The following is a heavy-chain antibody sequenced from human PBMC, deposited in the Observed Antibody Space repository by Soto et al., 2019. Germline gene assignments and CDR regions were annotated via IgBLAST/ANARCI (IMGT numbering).Heavy chain of an antibody. V-gene: IGHV3-9*01. D-gene: IGHD2-15*01. CDR2: ISWNSGSI. Sequence: GGSLRLSCAASGFTFDDYAMHWVRQAPGKGLEWVSGISWNSGSIGYADSVKGRFTISRDNAKNSLYLQMNSLRAEDTALYYCASLQVAANQNYFDYWGQGTLVTVSS. CDR1: GFTFDDYA. J-gene: IGHJ4*02. CDR3: ASLQVAANQNYFDY.